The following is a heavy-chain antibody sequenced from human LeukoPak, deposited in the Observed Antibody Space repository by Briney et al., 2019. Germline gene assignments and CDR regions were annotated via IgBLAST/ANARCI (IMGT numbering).Heavy chain of an antibody. D-gene: IGHD5-12*01. CDR1: GGSITNYY. CDR2: ISYSGST. Sequence: SETLSLTCTVSGGSITNYYWSWIRQPPGKGLEWIGYISYSGSTNYSPSLKSRVTISVDTSKKQFSLNLNSVTAADTAIYYCARGARGYPDDNFDYWGQGTLVTVSS. J-gene: IGHJ4*02. V-gene: IGHV4-59*01. CDR3: ARGARGYPDDNFDY.